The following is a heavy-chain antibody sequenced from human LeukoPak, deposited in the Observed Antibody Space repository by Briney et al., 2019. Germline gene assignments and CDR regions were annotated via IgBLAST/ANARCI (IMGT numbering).Heavy chain of an antibody. J-gene: IGHJ4*02. CDR3: ARDARRENYGLFDY. V-gene: IGHV3-30-3*01. CDR1: GFTFGSCA. D-gene: IGHD1-7*01. Sequence: GGSLRPCGATSGFTFGSCAITWVPKAPVMVLKRGAVISYDGSNKYYAASVKGRFTISRDNSKNTLYLQMNSLRAEDTAVYYCARDARRENYGLFDYWGQGTLVTVSS. CDR2: ISYDGSNK.